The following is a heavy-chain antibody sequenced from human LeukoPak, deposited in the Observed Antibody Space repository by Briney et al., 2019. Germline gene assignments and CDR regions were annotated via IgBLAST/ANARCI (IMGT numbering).Heavy chain of an antibody. CDR2: INNDGSGT. CDR3: VRGGESTWS. Sequence: GGSLRLSCAASGFTFSSYWMHWVHQAPGKGPVWVSRINNDGSGTTYADSVKGRFTISRDDAKNTLYLQMNSLRAEDTAVYYCVRGGESTWSWGQGTLVTVSS. D-gene: IGHD2-15*01. J-gene: IGHJ5*02. V-gene: IGHV3-74*01. CDR1: GFTFSSYW.